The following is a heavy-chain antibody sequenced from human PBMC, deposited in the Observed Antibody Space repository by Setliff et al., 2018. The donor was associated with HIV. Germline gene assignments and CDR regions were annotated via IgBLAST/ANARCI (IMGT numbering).Heavy chain of an antibody. CDR3: ARARLRNYYYYMDV. J-gene: IGHJ6*03. D-gene: IGHD5-12*01. CDR1: GFTFSGYE. CDR2: ISGSGSII. V-gene: IGHV3-48*03. Sequence: GESLKISCAASGFTFSGYEMNWVRQAPGKGLEWVSYISGSGSIIYYADSVKGRFTISRDNAEYSLHLQMNSLRAEDTAVYYCARARLRNYYYYMDVWAKGTTVTVSS.